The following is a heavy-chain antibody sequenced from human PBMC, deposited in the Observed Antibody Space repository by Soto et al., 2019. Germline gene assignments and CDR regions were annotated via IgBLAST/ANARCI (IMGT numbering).Heavy chain of an antibody. Sequence: GGSLRLSCAASGFTFSSYAMSWVRQAPGKGLELVSAISGSGGGTYYADSVKGRFTISRDNSKNTLYLQMNSLRAEDTAVYYCAKDQGVITFGGVIVPSGFDYWGQGTLVTVSS. V-gene: IGHV3-23*01. CDR1: GFTFSSYA. J-gene: IGHJ4*02. CDR2: ISGSGGGT. D-gene: IGHD3-16*02. CDR3: AKDQGVITFGGVIVPSGFDY.